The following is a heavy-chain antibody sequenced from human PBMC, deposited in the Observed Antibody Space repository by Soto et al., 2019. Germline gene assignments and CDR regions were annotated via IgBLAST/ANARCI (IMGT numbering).Heavy chain of an antibody. J-gene: IGHJ6*02. CDR1: GYPFTDYS. Sequence: PGDSRPISWQLSGYPFTDYSISCVRQRPGNGLNWMGRIDPSDSYTNYSPSFQGHVTISADKSVGTAYLQWSSLTASDTAMYYCARRMKMAADAPSDYYAMDVWGQGTTVTVSS. CDR3: ARRMKMAADAPSDYYAMDV. CDR2: IDPSDSYT. D-gene: IGHD6-13*01. V-gene: IGHV5-10-1*01.